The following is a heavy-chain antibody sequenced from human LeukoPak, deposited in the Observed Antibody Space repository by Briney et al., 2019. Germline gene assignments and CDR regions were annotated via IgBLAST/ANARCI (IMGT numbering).Heavy chain of an antibody. Sequence: GGSLRLSCAASGFTFGSYAMTWIRQAPGKGLEWVSYISSSSSSTNYADSVKGRFTISRDNAKNSLYLQMNSLRAEDTAVYYCARGSYEWFHFPHWGQGTLVTVSS. J-gene: IGHJ1*01. CDR1: GFTFGSYA. V-gene: IGHV3-11*05. CDR2: ISSSSSST. D-gene: IGHD3-3*01. CDR3: ARGSYEWFHFPH.